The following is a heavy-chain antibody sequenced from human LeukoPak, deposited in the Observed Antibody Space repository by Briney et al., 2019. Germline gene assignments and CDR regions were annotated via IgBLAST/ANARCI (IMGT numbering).Heavy chain of an antibody. J-gene: IGHJ4*02. D-gene: IGHD6-13*01. Sequence: SSETLSLTCTVSGGSISNYFWSWIRQPPGKGLEWIGYIYYSGSTNYNPSLRSRVTISIDTSKNQFSLKLSSVTAADTAVYYCARHGQTYSNSFDYWGQGSLVTVSS. CDR3: ARHGQTYSNSFDY. CDR1: GGSISNYF. CDR2: IYYSGST. V-gene: IGHV4-59*08.